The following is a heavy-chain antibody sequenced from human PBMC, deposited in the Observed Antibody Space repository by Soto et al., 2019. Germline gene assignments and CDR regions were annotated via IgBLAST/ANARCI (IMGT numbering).Heavy chain of an antibody. CDR3: GNQVATIDVELREFDY. J-gene: IGHJ4*02. V-gene: IGHV4-39*01. CDR1: GGSISSSSYY. Sequence: QLQLQESGPGLVKPSETLSLTCTVSGGSISSSSYYWGWIRQPPGKGLEWIGSIYYSGSTYYNPSLKSRVTISVDTSKNQFSLKLSSVTAADTAVYYCGNQVATIDVELREFDYWGQGTLVTVSS. D-gene: IGHD5-12*01. CDR2: IYYSGST.